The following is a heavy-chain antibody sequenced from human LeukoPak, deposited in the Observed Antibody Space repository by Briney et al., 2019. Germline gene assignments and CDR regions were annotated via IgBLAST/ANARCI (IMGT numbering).Heavy chain of an antibody. CDR1: GGSISSSSYY. CDR3: ARRTVTSGIRFDP. Sequence: SETLSLTCTVSGGSISSSSYYWGWIRQPPGKGLEWIGSISYSGSTYYNPSLKSRVTISVDTSKNQFSLKLSSVTAADTAVYYCARRTVTSGIRFDPWGQGTLVTVSS. J-gene: IGHJ5*02. D-gene: IGHD4-17*01. V-gene: IGHV4-39*07. CDR2: ISYSGST.